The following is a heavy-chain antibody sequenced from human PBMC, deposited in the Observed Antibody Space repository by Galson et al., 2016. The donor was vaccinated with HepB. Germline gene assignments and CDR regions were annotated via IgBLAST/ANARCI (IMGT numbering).Heavy chain of an antibody. J-gene: IGHJ6*02. CDR3: AKLGPRSFGSGTYGRFYGMDV. D-gene: IGHD3-10*01. V-gene: IGHV4-34*01. Sequence: SETLSLTCAVSGASFSDHPWTWVRQPPGKGLEWMGEVNHIGRTSYNPSLKSRVSISVDSSTNQLSLNLTSVTAADTATYYCAKLGPRSFGSGTYGRFYGMDVWGQGTTVTVSS. CDR2: VNHIGRT. CDR1: GASFSDHP.